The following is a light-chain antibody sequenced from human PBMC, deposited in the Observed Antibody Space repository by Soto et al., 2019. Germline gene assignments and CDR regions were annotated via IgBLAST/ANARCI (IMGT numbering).Light chain of an antibody. V-gene: IGKV3-11*01. CDR1: QGLSSY. CDR3: QQRSNWPPIT. J-gene: IGKJ5*01. Sequence: EIVLTQSPATLSLSPGERAPLSCRASQGLSSYLAWYQQQPGQAPRLLIYDASNRATGIPARFRGSGSGTAFTLTISRLEPEDFAIYYCQQRSNWPPITFGQGTRLEIK. CDR2: DAS.